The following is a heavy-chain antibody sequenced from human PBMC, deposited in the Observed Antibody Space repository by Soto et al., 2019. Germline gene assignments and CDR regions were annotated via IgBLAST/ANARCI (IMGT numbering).Heavy chain of an antibody. V-gene: IGHV1-24*01. CDR2: LDYEEGER. D-gene: IGHD4-17*01. CDR1: GTSLSGLP. J-gene: IGHJ4*02. CDR3: AAGVTTFDY. Sequence: ASVKVSCKVSGTSLSGLPMHWVRQAPGKGLEWMGSLDYEEGERSFAHRFQGRLTVTEDTSTDTAYMELSSLMSEDTAVYYCAAGVTTFDYWGQGTLVTVS.